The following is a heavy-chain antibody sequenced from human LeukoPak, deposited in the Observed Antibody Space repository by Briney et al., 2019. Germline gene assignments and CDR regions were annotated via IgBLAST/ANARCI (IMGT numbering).Heavy chain of an antibody. CDR2: VYYSGST. Sequence: PSETLSLTCTVSVGSLSSSPYYWGWIRQPPGKGLEWIGSVYYSGSTSYNPPLKSRVTISVDTSKNQFSLKLNSVTAADTAVYYCARPLTGYSYFDYWGQGTLVTVSS. D-gene: IGHD3-9*01. V-gene: IGHV4-39*01. CDR1: VGSLSSSPYY. CDR3: ARPLTGYSYFDY. J-gene: IGHJ4*02.